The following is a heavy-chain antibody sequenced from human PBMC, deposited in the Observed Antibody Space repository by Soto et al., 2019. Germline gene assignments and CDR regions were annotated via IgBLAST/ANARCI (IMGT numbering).Heavy chain of an antibody. CDR3: ARYALDIVVLRAKGP. Sequence: GESLKISCKGSGYSFASYWISWVRQMPWKGLEWMGRIDPSDSYTNYSPSFQGHVTISADKSISTAYLQWSSLKASDTAMYYCARYALDIVVLRAKGPWGTGTLGTVSS. D-gene: IGHD2-2*03. J-gene: IGHJ5*02. CDR2: IDPSDSYT. CDR1: GYSFASYW. V-gene: IGHV5-10-1*01.